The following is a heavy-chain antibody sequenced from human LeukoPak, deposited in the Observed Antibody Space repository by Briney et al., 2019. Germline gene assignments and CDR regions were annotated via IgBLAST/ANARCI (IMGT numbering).Heavy chain of an antibody. CDR2: ISSGGDNT. V-gene: IGHV3-23*01. CDR1: GFSFSNYG. Sequence: GGSLRLSFPASGFSFSNYGMSGVRQAPGKGLEWDSSISSGGDNTYYADSVKGRFTISRDNSKNTLYLQMNSLRAEDTAVYYCAKNRGLPLWGQGTLVTVSS. J-gene: IGHJ4*02. CDR3: AKNRGLPL.